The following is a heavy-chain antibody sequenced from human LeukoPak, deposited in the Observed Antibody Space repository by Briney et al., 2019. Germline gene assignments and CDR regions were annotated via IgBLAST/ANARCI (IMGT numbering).Heavy chain of an antibody. J-gene: IGHJ4*02. V-gene: IGHV3-30*18. CDR1: GFTFSSYG. Sequence: GRSLRLSRAASGFTFSSYGMHWVRQAPGKGLEWVALVSYDGSDKYYADSVKGRFTISRDNSKNTLYLQMSSLRGEDTAVYYCAKAHLLDWLLPFDYWGQGTLVTVSS. CDR3: AKAHLLDWLLPFDY. D-gene: IGHD3/OR15-3a*01. CDR2: VSYDGSDK.